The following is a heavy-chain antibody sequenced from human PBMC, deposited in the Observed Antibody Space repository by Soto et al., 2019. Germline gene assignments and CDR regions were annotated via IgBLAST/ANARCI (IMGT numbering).Heavy chain of an antibody. V-gene: IGHV3-21*01. J-gene: IGHJ6*03. CDR3: ARNGDYEYYYYYYMDV. Sequence: GGSLRLSCAASGFTFSSYSMNWVRQAPGKGLEWVSSISSSSSYIYYADSVKGRFTISRDNAKNSLYLQMNSLRAEDTAVYYCARNGDYEYYYYYYMDVWGKGTTVTVSS. D-gene: IGHD4-17*01. CDR2: ISSSSSYI. CDR1: GFTFSSYS.